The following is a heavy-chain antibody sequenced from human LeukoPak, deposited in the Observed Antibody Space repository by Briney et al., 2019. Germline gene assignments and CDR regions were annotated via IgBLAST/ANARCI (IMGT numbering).Heavy chain of an antibody. V-gene: IGHV3-73*01. CDR3: TRPLSGSSGFLPSDY. D-gene: IGHD3-22*01. Sequence: PGGSLRLSCAASGLTFSGSAMHWVRQASGKGLEWVGRIRSKANSYATAYAASVKGRFTISRDDSKNTAYLQMNSLKTEDTAVYYCTRPLSGSSGFLPSDYWGQGTLVTVSS. CDR2: IRSKANSYAT. J-gene: IGHJ4*02. CDR1: GLTFSGSA.